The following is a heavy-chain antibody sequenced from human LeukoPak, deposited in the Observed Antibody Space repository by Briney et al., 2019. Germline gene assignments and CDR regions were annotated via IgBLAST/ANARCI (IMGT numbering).Heavy chain of an antibody. Sequence: ASVKVSCKTSGYPFSGYYLHWVRQAPGKGLEWVGFINPKTNDTSYGQNFQGRVTVTSDTSVTTVHMDLTSLTSDDTAVYFCARNPFHYCSYNACSTYFYYYYLDVWGKGTAVTVSS. CDR3: ARNPFHYCSYNACSTYFYYYYLDV. D-gene: IGHD1-1*01. CDR1: GYPFSGYY. J-gene: IGHJ6*03. V-gene: IGHV1-2*02. CDR2: INPKTNDT.